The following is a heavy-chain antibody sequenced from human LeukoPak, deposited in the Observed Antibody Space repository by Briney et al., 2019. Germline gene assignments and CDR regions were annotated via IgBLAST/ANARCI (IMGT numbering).Heavy chain of an antibody. J-gene: IGHJ4*02. D-gene: IGHD1-26*01. Sequence: PSETLSLTCTVSGGSISSSSYYWGWIRQPPGKGLEWIGSIYYSGSTYYNPSLKSRVTISVDTSKNQFSLKLSSVTAADTAVYYCARGHSGSYPDYWGQGTLVTVSS. CDR1: GGSISSSSYY. V-gene: IGHV4-39*07. CDR3: ARGHSGSYPDY. CDR2: IYYSGST.